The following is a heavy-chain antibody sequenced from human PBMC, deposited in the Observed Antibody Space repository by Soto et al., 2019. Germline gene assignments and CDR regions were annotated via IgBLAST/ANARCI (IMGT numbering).Heavy chain of an antibody. CDR3: ARHSGQWLVYFYY. Sequence: ASVKVSCKASGYTFTSYAMHWVRQAPGQRLEWMGWINAGNGNTKYSQKFQGRVTITRDTSASTAYMELSSLRSEDTAVYYCARHSGQWLVYFYYSGQGTLVTGSS. D-gene: IGHD6-19*01. V-gene: IGHV1-3*01. CDR2: INAGNGNT. J-gene: IGHJ4*02. CDR1: GYTFTSYA.